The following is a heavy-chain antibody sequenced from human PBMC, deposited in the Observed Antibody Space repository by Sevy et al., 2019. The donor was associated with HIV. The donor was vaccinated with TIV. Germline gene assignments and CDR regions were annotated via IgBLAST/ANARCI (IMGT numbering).Heavy chain of an antibody. CDR3: ARVVVAGYCSSTSCDNWFDP. J-gene: IGHJ5*02. V-gene: IGHV4-61*01. Sequence: SETLSLTCTVSGGSVSSGSYYWSWIRQPPGKGLEWIGYIYYSGSTNYNPSLKSRVTISVDTSKNQFSLKLSSVTAADTPVYYCARVVVAGYCSSTSCDNWFDPWGQGTLVTVSS. CDR1: GGSVSSGSYY. CDR2: IYYSGST. D-gene: IGHD2-2*01.